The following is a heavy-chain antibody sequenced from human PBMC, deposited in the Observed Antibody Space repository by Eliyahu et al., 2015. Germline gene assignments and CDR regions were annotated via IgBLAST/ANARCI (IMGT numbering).Heavy chain of an antibody. CDR2: ISGRGGXT. J-gene: IGHJ4*02. CDR3: AKGGSQVVPAAIVDY. D-gene: IGHD2-2*02. Sequence: EVQLLESGGGLVQPGGSLRLSCAAXGFTXXSDXMSWVRQAPGKGREWVSAISGRGGXTYSADSVKGRFTISRDXSKNTLYLQMNSLRAEDTAVYYCAKGGSQVVPAAIVDYWGQGTLVTVSS. V-gene: IGHV3-23*01. CDR1: GFTXXSDX.